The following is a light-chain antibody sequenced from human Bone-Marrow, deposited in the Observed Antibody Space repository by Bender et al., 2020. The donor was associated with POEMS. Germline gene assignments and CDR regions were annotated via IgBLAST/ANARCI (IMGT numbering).Light chain of an antibody. J-gene: IGLJ2*01. V-gene: IGLV3-25*03. CDR1: MLPKEY. CDR2: RDT. Sequence: SYDLTQPPSVSVSPGQTARIDCSGEMLPKEYAFWYQQKPGQAPVVVIYRDTERPSGIPERFSGSTSGTTVTLTITAVQADDEADYYCQSSDSSGTLFGGGTKVTV. CDR3: QSSDSSGTL.